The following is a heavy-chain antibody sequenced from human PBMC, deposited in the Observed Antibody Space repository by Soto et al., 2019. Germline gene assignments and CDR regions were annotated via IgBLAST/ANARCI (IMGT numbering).Heavy chain of an antibody. CDR2: IYYSGST. CDR3: ASGVVGDTPYFDY. Sequence: TSETLSLTCSFSTGYISNSYWSWIRQPPGKGLEWIGYIYYSGSTNYNPSLKSRVTISVDTSKNQFSLILSSVSAADTAVYFCASGVVGDTPYFDYWGKGILVTVS. CDR1: TGYISNSY. J-gene: IGHJ4*02. D-gene: IGHD1-26*01. V-gene: IGHV4-59*08.